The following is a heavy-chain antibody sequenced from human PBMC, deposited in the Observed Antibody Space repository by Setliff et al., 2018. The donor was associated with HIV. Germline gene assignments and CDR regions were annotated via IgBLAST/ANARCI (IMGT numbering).Heavy chain of an antibody. J-gene: IGHJ4*02. Sequence: SETLSLTCTVSGDSVSSRSYYWSWIRQPPGKGLEWIGYIYYSGSTNYNPALKSRVTISVDTSKNHFSLKLRSVTAADTAVYYCAQLGMVDDFDYWSQGTLVTVSS. CDR1: GDSVSSRSYY. V-gene: IGHV4-61*03. D-gene: IGHD1-1*01. CDR3: AQLGMVDDFDY. CDR2: IYYSGST.